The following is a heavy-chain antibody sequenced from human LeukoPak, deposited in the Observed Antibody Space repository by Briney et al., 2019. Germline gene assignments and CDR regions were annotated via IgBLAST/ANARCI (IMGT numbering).Heavy chain of an antibody. V-gene: IGHV3-53*01. CDR1: GFTVSSNY. J-gene: IGHJ6*02. CDR3: ARENALHCSGGSCDLIGYYGMDV. D-gene: IGHD2-15*01. Sequence: GGSLRLSCAASGFTVSSNYMNWVRQAPGKGLEWVSVIYSGGSTYYADSVKGRFTISRDNSKNTLYLQMNWLRAEDTAVYYCARENALHCSGGSCDLIGYYGMDVWGQGTTVTVSS. CDR2: IYSGGST.